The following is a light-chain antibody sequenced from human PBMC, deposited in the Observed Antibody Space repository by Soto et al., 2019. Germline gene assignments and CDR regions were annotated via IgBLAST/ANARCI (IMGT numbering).Light chain of an antibody. CDR1: QSVLYSSNNKNY. CDR2: WAS. Sequence: DIVMTQSPDSLAVSLGESATINCKSSQSVLYSSNNKNYLAWYQQKPGQPPNLLIYWASTRESGVPDRFSVSGSGTDFTLANSSLQAEDVAVYYCQQYYSTPYTFGQGTKLEIK. CDR3: QQYYSTPYT. V-gene: IGKV4-1*01. J-gene: IGKJ2*01.